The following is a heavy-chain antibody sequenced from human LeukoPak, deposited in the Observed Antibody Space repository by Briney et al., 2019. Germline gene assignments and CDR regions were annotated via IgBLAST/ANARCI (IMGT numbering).Heavy chain of an antibody. D-gene: IGHD1-26*01. Sequence: GGSLRLSCAASGFTFSSYWMSWVRQAPGKGLEWVANINKDGGEKYYVDSVKGRFTVSRDNAKNSLYLQMNSLRADDTAVYYCVKDSPPRYSGSPPAYWGQGTLVTVSS. V-gene: IGHV3-7*03. CDR3: VKDSPPRYSGSPPAY. CDR2: INKDGGEK. CDR1: GFTFSSYW. J-gene: IGHJ4*02.